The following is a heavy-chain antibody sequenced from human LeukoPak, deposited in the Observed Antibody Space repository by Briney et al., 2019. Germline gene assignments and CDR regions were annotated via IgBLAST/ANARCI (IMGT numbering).Heavy chain of an antibody. Sequence: SETLSLTCTVSGGSISSYYWSWIRQPPGKGLEWIGYIYYTGSTDYNPSLKSRVTISVDTSKNQFSLKLSSVIAADTAVYYCARGLHAVDYWGQGTLVTVSS. V-gene: IGHV4-59*01. CDR2: IYYTGST. CDR3: ARGLHAVDY. CDR1: GGSISSYY. J-gene: IGHJ4*02.